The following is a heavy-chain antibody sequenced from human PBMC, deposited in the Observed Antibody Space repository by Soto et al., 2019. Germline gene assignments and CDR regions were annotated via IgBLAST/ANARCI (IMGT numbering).Heavy chain of an antibody. CDR3: ARGNLAVAGLGFDY. CDR1: GFTFSSYS. J-gene: IGHJ4*02. CDR2: ISSSSSYI. Sequence: GGSLRLSCAASGFTFSSYSMNWVRQAPGKGLEWVSSISSSSSYIYYADSVKGRFTISRDNAKNSLYLQMNSLRAEDTAVYYCARGNLAVAGLGFDYWGPGTLVTVYS. V-gene: IGHV3-21*01. D-gene: IGHD6-19*01.